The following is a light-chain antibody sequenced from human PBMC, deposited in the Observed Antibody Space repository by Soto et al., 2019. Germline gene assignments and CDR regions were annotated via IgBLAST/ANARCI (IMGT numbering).Light chain of an antibody. J-gene: IGLJ2*01. CDR2: KNE. CDR1: GGSIASNH. Sequence: NFMLTQPHSVSESPGKTVTISCTRSGGSIASNHVQWYQQSPGSAPTTVIYKNEQRPSGVPDRFSGSIDSSSNSASLSISGLKTEDEADFYCQSYDSDSVVFGGGTKLTVL. CDR3: QSYDSDSVV. V-gene: IGLV6-57*04.